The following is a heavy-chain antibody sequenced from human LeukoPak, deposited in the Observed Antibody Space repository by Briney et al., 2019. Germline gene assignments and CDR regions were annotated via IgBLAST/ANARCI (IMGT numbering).Heavy chain of an antibody. CDR1: GGSISSSNW. J-gene: IGHJ4*02. D-gene: IGHD1-26*01. V-gene: IGHV4-4*02. CDR3: ARQNFDGSYYVWTLDYFDY. Sequence: SGTLSLTCAVSGGSISSSNWWSWVRQPPGKGLEWIGEIYHSGSTNYNPSLKSRVTISVDTSKNQFSLKLSSVTAADTAVYYCARQNFDGSYYVWTLDYFDYWGQGTLVTVSS. CDR2: IYHSGST.